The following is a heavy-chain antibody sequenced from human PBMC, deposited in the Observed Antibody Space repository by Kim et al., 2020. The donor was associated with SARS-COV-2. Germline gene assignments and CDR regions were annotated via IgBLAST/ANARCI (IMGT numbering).Heavy chain of an antibody. CDR2: INHSGST. D-gene: IGHD5-18*01. V-gene: IGHV4-34*01. Sequence: SETLSLTCAVYGGSFSGYYWSWIRQPPGKGLEWIGEINHSGSTNYNPSLKSRVTISVDTSKNQFSLKLSSVTAADTAVYYCARAGDTAMKGSWADYWGQGTLVTVSS. CDR1: GGSFSGYY. CDR3: ARAGDTAMKGSWADY. J-gene: IGHJ4*02.